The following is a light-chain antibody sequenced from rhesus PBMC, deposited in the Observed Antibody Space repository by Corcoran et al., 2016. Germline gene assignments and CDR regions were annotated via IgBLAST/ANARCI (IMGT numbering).Light chain of an antibody. J-gene: IGKJ1*01. CDR3: QQGNSIPWT. CDR2: RTS. V-gene: IGKV3-42*01. CDR1: SGVSTS. Sequence: EIVLTQSPTSMAVSQGERVTISCTASSGVSTSYLHWYPQKPGFPPRLLVYRTSSMASGVPDRFSGIGSGTTYTLTISSMEAEDAANYYCQQGNSIPWTFGQGTKVEIK.